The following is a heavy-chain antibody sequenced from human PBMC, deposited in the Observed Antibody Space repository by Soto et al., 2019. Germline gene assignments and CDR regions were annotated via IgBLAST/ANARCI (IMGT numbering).Heavy chain of an antibody. V-gene: IGHV4-34*01. CDR2: INHSGST. Sequence: PSETLSLTCAVYGGSFSGYYWSWIRQPPGKGLEWIGEINHSGSTNYNPSLKSRITISVDTSKNQYSLKLSSVTAADTAVYYCARAQPRIVVVPAARRWFDPWGQGTLVTVSS. CDR3: ARAQPRIVVVPAARRWFDP. D-gene: IGHD2-2*01. J-gene: IGHJ5*02. CDR1: GGSFSGYY.